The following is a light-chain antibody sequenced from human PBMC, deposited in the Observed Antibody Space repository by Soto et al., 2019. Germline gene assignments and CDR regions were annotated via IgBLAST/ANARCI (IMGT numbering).Light chain of an antibody. CDR2: LNSDGSH. J-gene: IGLJ1*01. CDR1: SGHSSYA. Sequence: QPVLTQSPSASASLGASVKLTCTLSSGHSSYAIAWHQQQPEKGPRYLMKLNSDGSHSRGDGIPDRFSGSSSGAERYLTISRLQSEDDADYYCQTWGTGIHVFGTGTKLTVL. V-gene: IGLV4-69*01. CDR3: QTWGTGIHV.